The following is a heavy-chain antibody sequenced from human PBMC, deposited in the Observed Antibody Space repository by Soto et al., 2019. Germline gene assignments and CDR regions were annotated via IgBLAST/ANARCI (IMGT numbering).Heavy chain of an antibody. J-gene: IGHJ5*01. Sequence: EVQLVQSGGGFVRSGGSLRLSCAASGLTFGSYWMSWVRQAPGKGLEWVANIKQEGSEKYYLDSVKGRFTISRDNAKKSLFLEMNSLRAEDTAIYYCEREAASGGWYDSWGQGSLVTVSS. V-gene: IGHV3-7*01. CDR3: EREAASGGWYDS. CDR1: GLTFGSYW. D-gene: IGHD6-25*01. CDR2: IKQEGSEK.